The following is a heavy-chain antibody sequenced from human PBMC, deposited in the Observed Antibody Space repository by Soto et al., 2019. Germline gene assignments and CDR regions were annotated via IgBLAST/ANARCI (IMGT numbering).Heavy chain of an antibody. CDR3: ARVFSRWELTLCY. CDR1: GYTFTSYG. V-gene: IGHV1-18*01. D-gene: IGHD1-26*01. Sequence: GASVKVSCKASGYTFTSYGISWVRQAPGQGLEWMGWISAYNGNTNYAQKLQGRVTMTTDTSTSTGYMELRSLRSDDTAVYYCARVFSRWELTLCYWGQGTLVTVSS. J-gene: IGHJ4*02. CDR2: ISAYNGNT.